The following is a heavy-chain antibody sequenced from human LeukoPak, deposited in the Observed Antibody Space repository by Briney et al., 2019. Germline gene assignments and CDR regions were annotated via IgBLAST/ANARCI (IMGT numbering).Heavy chain of an antibody. Sequence: GGSLRLSCAAAGFTFSNNWMTWVRQAPGKGLEWVANIKEDGSEKYYVDSVKGRFTISRDNTKNSLYLQMNSLRAEDTAVYYCAADRQLFYWGQGTLVTVSS. CDR3: AADRQLFY. CDR2: IKEDGSEK. V-gene: IGHV3-7*05. CDR1: GFTFSNNW. J-gene: IGHJ4*02. D-gene: IGHD2-2*01.